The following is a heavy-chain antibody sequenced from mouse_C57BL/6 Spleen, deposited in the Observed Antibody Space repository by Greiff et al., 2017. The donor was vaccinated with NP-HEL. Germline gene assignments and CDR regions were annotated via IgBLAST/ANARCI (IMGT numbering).Heavy chain of an antibody. D-gene: IGHD2-5*01. CDR3: ARGSNYGAMDY. Sequence: QVQLKESRPELVKPGASVKISCKASGYAFSSSWMNWVKQRPGKGLEWIGRIYPGDGDTNYNGKFKGKATLTADKSSSTAYMQLSSLTSEDSAVYFCARGSNYGAMDYWGQGTSVTVSS. J-gene: IGHJ4*01. V-gene: IGHV1-82*01. CDR1: GYAFSSSW. CDR2: IYPGDGDT.